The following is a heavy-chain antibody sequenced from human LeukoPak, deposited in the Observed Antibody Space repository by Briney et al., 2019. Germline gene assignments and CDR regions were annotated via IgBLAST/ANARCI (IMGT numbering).Heavy chain of an antibody. D-gene: IGHD2-15*01. V-gene: IGHV1-69*04. Sequence: ASVKVSCKASGGTFSSYAFSWVRQAPGQGLEWMGRIIPVLGIANYAQKFQGRVTITADKSTSTAYMELSSLRSEDTAVYYCARDCSGDSCYSTLYGMDVWGQGTTVTVSS. CDR2: IIPVLGIA. J-gene: IGHJ6*02. CDR3: ARDCSGDSCYSTLYGMDV. CDR1: GGTFSSYA.